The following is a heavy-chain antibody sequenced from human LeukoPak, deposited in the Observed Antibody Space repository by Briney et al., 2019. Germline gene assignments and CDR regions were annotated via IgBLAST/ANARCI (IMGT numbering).Heavy chain of an antibody. V-gene: IGHV3-21*06. CDR2: ISSRSSYI. Sequence: GGSLRLSCAASGFTFDDYSMNWVRQAPGKGLEWVSSISSRSSYIFYADSVKGRFSISRDNAKNSLYLQMTSLRVEDTAVYYCVREITMSGGFDPWGQGTLVTVSS. D-gene: IGHD3-10*02. J-gene: IGHJ5*02. CDR3: VREITMSGGFDP. CDR1: GFTFDDYS.